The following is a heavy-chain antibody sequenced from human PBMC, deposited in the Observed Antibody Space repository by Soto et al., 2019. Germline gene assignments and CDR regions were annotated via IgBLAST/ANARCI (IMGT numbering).Heavy chain of an antibody. D-gene: IGHD2-2*01. J-gene: IGHJ6*02. V-gene: IGHV1-69*13. CDR1: GGTFSSYA. CDR2: IIPIFGTA. CDR3: ARHWGFVVVPAAMQDYYYYYGMDV. Sequence: GASVKVSWKASGGTFSSYAISWVRQAPGQGLEWMGGIIPIFGTANYAQKFQGRVTITADESTSTAYMELSSLRSEDTAVYYCARHWGFVVVPAAMQDYYYYYGMDVWGQGTTVTVSS.